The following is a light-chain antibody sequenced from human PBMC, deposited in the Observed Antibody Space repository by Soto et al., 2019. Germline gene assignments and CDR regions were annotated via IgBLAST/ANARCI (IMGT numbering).Light chain of an antibody. J-gene: IGLJ2*01. V-gene: IGLV1-44*01. CDR1: SSNIGGNS. CDR3: AAWDDGLNGPV. CDR2: GTT. Sequence: QPVLTQPPSASGTPGQRVTISCSGSSSNIGGNSVNWYHHLPGAAPKLLIYGTTQRPSGVPDRFSGSKSGTSASLAISGLQSEDEADYYCAAWDDGLNGPVFGGGTKVTVL.